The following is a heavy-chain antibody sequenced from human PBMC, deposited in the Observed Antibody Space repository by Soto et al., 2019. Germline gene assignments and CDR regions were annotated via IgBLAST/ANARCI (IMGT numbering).Heavy chain of an antibody. CDR1: GFTFSSYA. V-gene: IGHV3-23*01. CDR2: ISGSGGST. D-gene: IGHD2-15*01. J-gene: IGHJ6*03. CDR3: AKDANCSGGSCYDYYYYYMDV. Sequence: GGSLRLSCAASGFTFSSYAMSWVRQAPGKGLEWVSAISGSGGSTYYADSVKGRFTISRDNSKNALYLQMNSLRAEDTAVYYCAKDANCSGGSCYDYYYYYMDVWGKGTTVTVSS.